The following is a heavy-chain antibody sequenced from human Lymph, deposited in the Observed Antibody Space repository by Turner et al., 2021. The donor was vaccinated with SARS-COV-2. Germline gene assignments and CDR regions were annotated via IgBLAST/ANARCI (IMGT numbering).Heavy chain of an antibody. CDR3: ARRHSGNYDAFDI. Sequence: QVQLVQSGAEVKKPGSSVQVSCKASGGTFSTYVISWVRQAPGQGLEWMGGIIPILGIANYAQKFQCRVTSTADKSTSTAYMERSSLRSEDTAVYHCARRHSGNYDAFDIWGQGTMVTVSS. CDR1: GGTFSTYV. D-gene: IGHD1-26*01. V-gene: IGHV1-69*10. CDR2: IIPILGIA. J-gene: IGHJ3*02.